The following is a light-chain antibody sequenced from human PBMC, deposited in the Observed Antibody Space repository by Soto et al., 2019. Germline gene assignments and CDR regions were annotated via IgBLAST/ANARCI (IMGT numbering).Light chain of an antibody. Sequence: EIVLTQSPGTLSLSPGERATLSCRTSQSVPSNYLAWYQQKPGQAPRLLIYGASSRATGIADRFGGSGSGTDLTLSISRLEPEDFAVYYCQQYGSSPWTFGQGTKVEIK. CDR1: QSVPSNY. J-gene: IGKJ1*01. V-gene: IGKV3-20*01. CDR3: QQYGSSPWT. CDR2: GAS.